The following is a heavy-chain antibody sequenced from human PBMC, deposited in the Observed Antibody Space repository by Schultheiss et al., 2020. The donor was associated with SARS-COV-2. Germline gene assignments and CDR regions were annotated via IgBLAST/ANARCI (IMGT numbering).Heavy chain of an antibody. V-gene: IGHV3-43*02. D-gene: IGHD4-17*01. CDR2: ISWDGGST. J-gene: IGHJ4*02. CDR3: AKDIGDYGDAVFDY. Sequence: GGSLRLSCAASGLRFDDYAMHWVRQAPGKGLEWVSGISWDGGSTYYADSVKGRFTISRDNSKNSLYLQMNSLRTEDTALYYCAKDIGDYGDAVFDYWGQGTLVTVSS. CDR1: GLRFDDYA.